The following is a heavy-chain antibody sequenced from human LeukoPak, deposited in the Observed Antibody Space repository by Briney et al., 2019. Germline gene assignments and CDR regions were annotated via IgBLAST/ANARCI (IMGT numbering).Heavy chain of an antibody. D-gene: IGHD2-2*01. V-gene: IGHV3-30*04. CDR2: ISYDGSNK. CDR3: ASPTGNLGYCSSTSCYESAFDI. CDR1: GFTFSSYA. J-gene: IGHJ3*02. Sequence: PGRSLRLSCAASGFTFSSYAMHWVRQAPGKGLEWVAVISYDGSNKYYADSVKGRFTISRGNSKNTLYLQMNSLRAEDTAVYYCASPTGNLGYCSSTSCYESAFDIWGQGTMVTVSS.